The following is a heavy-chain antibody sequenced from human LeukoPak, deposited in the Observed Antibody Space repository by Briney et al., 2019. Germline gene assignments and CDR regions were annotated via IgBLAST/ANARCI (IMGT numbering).Heavy chain of an antibody. J-gene: IGHJ3*02. Sequence: PGGSLRLSCAASGFTLDDYDMSWVRQAPGKGLEWVSGINWSGGSTGYADSVKGRFTISRDNARNSLYLQMNSLRAEDTALYYCARIAMAGIGDGFDIWGQGTMVTVSS. CDR2: INWSGGST. CDR3: ARIAMAGIGDGFDI. CDR1: GFTLDDYD. V-gene: IGHV3-20*04. D-gene: IGHD6-19*01.